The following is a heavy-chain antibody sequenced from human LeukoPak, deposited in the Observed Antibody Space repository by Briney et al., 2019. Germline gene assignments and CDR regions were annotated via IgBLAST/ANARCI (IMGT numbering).Heavy chain of an antibody. D-gene: IGHD6-13*01. CDR2: ISGSGGST. V-gene: IGHV3-23*01. Sequence: GGSLRLSCAASGFTFSSYSMNWVRQAPGKGLEWVSAISGSGGSTYYADSVKGRFTISRDNSKNTLYLQMNSLRAEDTAVYYCAKDFSVYSSSWYAPFDYWGQGTLVTVSS. CDR1: GFTFSSYS. CDR3: AKDFSVYSSSWYAPFDY. J-gene: IGHJ4*02.